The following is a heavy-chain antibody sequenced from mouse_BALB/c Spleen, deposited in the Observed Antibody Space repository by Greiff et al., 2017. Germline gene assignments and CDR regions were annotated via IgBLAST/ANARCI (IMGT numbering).Heavy chain of an antibody. Sequence: VKLMESGPGLVQPSQSLSITCTVSGFSLTSYGVHWVRQSPGKGLEWLGVIWSGGSTDYNAAFISRLSISKDNSKSQVFFKMNSLQANDTAIYYCDRNNHRFARDYGGRGTSVTVAA. D-gene: IGHD2-14*01. CDR2: IWSGGST. J-gene: IGHJ4*01. V-gene: IGHV2-2*02. CDR1: GFSLTSYG. CDR3: DRNNHRFARDY.